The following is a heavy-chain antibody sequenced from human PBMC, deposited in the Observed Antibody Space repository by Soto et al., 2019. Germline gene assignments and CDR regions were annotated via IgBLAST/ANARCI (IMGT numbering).Heavy chain of an antibody. J-gene: IGHJ4*02. Sequence: GGSLRLSCAASGFTFSSYAMSWVRQAPGKGLEWVSAISGSGGSTYYADSVKGRFTISRDNSKNTLYLQMNGLRAEDTAVYYCAKAFVVVTAQSDYWGQGTLVTVSS. D-gene: IGHD2-21*02. CDR2: ISGSGGST. V-gene: IGHV3-23*01. CDR3: AKAFVVVTAQSDY. CDR1: GFTFSSYA.